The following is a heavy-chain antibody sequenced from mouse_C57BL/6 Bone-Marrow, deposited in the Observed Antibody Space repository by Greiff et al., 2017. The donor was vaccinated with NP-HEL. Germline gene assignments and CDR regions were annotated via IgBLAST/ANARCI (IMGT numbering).Heavy chain of an antibody. D-gene: IGHD6-2*01. CDR2: IDPEDGET. V-gene: IGHV14-2*01. J-gene: IGHJ2*01. Sequence: EVMLVESGAELVKPGASVKLSCTASGFNIKDYYMHWVKQRTEQGLEWIGRIDPEDGETKYAPKFQGKATITADTSSNTAYLQLSSLTSEDTAVYYCARRYLLVYYFDYWGQGTTLTVSS. CDR3: ARRYLLVYYFDY. CDR1: GFNIKDYY.